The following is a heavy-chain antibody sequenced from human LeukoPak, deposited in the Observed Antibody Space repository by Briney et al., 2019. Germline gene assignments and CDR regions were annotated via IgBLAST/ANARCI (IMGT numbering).Heavy chain of an antibody. J-gene: IGHJ4*02. CDR2: INPNSGGT. CDR3: ARGPLCSSTSCYVIDY. D-gene: IGHD2-2*01. Sequence: GASVKVSCKASGYTFTGYYMHWVRQAPGQGLEWMGRINPNSGGTNYAQKFQGGVTMTRDTSISTAYMELSRLRSDDTAVYYCARGPLCSSTSCYVIDYWGQGTLVTVSS. V-gene: IGHV1-2*06. CDR1: GYTFTGYY.